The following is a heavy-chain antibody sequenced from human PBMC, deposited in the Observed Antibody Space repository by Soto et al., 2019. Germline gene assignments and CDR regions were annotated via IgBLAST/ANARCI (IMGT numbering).Heavy chain of an antibody. D-gene: IGHD2-15*01. CDR3: ANFPHSASGSYSTDF. J-gene: IGHJ6*04. CDR2: LSYAGDT. Sequence: GGSLRLSCAASGFTLSTYDMHWVRQATGKGLEWVAALSYAGDTYYPGSVKGRFTVSRESAKNSLCLQMNSLTAGDTAVYYCANFPHSASGSYSTDFWCTGLMVTVSS. CDR1: GFTLSTYD. V-gene: IGHV3-13*01.